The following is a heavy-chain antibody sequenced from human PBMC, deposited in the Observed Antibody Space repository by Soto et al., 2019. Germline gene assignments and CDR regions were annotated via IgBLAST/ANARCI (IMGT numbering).Heavy chain of an antibody. Sequence: VASVKVSFKASGFPFTSSSVQWGRQARGQSPEWIGWIVVGSGNTNYAQKFQERVTITRDMSTSTAYMELSSLRSEDTAVYYCAAERSTGTGLSDYYYYGMDVWGQGTTVTVSS. V-gene: IGHV1-58*01. CDR2: IVVGSGNT. CDR3: AAERSTGTGLSDYYYYGMDV. J-gene: IGHJ6*02. CDR1: GFPFTSSS. D-gene: IGHD1-1*01.